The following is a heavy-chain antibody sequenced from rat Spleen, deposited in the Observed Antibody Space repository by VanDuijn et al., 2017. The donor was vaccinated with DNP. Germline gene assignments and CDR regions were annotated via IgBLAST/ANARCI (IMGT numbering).Heavy chain of an antibody. Sequence: EVQLVESGGGVVRPGRSLQVSCAASGFTFSDYAMAWVRQSPKKGLEWVATIIYDGSSAFYRDSVTGRFTISRDNTKNTLHLQMDSLRSEDTATYYCETRGTEGIVHWGQGVRVTVSS. V-gene: IGHV5-17*01. CDR2: IIYDGSSA. D-gene: IGHD1-11*01. CDR3: ETRGTEGIVH. J-gene: IGHJ2*01. CDR1: GFTFSDYA.